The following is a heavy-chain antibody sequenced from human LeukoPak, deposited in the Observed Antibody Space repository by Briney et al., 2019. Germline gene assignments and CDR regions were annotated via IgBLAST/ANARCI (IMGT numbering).Heavy chain of an antibody. J-gene: IGHJ6*02. D-gene: IGHD3-10*01. CDR3: AKEGTVRGVIYSYYYAMDV. V-gene: IGHV3-43*02. CDR1: GFTFSRYA. CDR2: ISGDGSNT. Sequence: GGSLRLSCAASGFTFSRYAMHWVRQAPGKGLEWVSLISGDGSNTYYADSVKGRFTISRDNSKNSLYLQMNSLRTEDTALYYCAKEGTVRGVIYSYYYAMDVWGQGTTVTVSS.